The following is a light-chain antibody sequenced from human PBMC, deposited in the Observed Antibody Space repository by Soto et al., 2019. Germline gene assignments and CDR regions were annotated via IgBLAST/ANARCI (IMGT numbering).Light chain of an antibody. V-gene: IGLV2-14*01. CDR3: SSYTSSSTYV. Sequence: LTQPASVSGSPGQSITISCTGTSSDVGGYISVSWYQQHPGKAPKLMIYEVSNRPSGVSSRFSGSKSGNTASLTISGLQAEDEADYYCSSYTSSSTYVFGTGTKVTVL. CDR1: SSDVGGYIS. CDR2: EVS. J-gene: IGLJ1*01.